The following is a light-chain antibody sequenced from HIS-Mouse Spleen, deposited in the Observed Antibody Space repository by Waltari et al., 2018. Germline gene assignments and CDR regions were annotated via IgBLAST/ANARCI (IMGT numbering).Light chain of an antibody. CDR2: DVS. CDR1: SSDVRGYNY. Sequence: QSPLTQPRPVSGSPGHSGTISCTGTSSDVRGYNYFSWFQQHPGKAPNLIIYDVSKRPSGVPDRFSGSKSGNTASLTISGLQAEDEADYYCCSYAGSYTLVFGGGTKLTVL. V-gene: IGLV2-11*01. J-gene: IGLJ2*01. CDR3: CSYAGSYTLV.